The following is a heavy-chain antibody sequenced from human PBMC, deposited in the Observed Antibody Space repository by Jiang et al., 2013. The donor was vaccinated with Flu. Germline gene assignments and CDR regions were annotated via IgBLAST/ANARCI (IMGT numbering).Heavy chain of an antibody. CDR1: GYTFTSYG. J-gene: IGHJ4*02. CDR2: ISAYNGNT. CDR3: ARTRPQIAAAGNGDFDY. V-gene: IGHV1-18*01. D-gene: IGHD6-13*01. Sequence: GAEVKKPGASVKVSCKASGYTFTSYGISWVRQAPGQGLEWMGWISAYNGNTNYAQKLQGRVTMTTDTSTSTAYMELRSLRSDDTAVYYCARTRPQIAAAGNGDFDYWGQGTLVTVSS.